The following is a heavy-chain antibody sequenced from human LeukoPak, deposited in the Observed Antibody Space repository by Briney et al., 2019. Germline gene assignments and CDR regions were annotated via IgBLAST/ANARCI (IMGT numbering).Heavy chain of an antibody. D-gene: IGHD3-3*01. CDR2: IYYSGST. Sequence: PSETLSLTCTVSGGSISSYYWSWIRQPPGKGLEWIGYIYYSGSTNYNPSLKSRVTISVDTSKNQFSLKLSSVTAADTAVYYCARGSPGGYYDFWSGFPNWFDPWGQGTLVTVSS. CDR3: ARGSPGGYYDFWSGFPNWFDP. J-gene: IGHJ5*02. CDR1: GGSISSYY. V-gene: IGHV4-59*01.